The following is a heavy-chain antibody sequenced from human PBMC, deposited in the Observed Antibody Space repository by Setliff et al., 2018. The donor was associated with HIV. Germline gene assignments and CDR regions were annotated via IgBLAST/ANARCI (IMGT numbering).Heavy chain of an antibody. Sequence: GGSLRLSCAASGFTFSSYGMHWVRQAPGKGLEWVAGIWYDGTNKYYADCVKGRFTISRDNFKNTLFLQMNSLRAEDTAVYYCARDQEWLVEVEGDALHIWGQGTMVTVSS. J-gene: IGHJ3*02. CDR1: GFTFSSYG. D-gene: IGHD6-19*01. V-gene: IGHV3-33*01. CDR2: IWYDGTNK. CDR3: ARDQEWLVEVEGDALHI.